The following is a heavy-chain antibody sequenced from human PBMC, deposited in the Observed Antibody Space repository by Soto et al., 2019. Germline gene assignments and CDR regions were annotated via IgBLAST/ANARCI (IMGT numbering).Heavy chain of an antibody. Sequence: QVQLQQWGAGLLKPSETLSLTCAVSGGSFSGYHWTWIRQPPGKGLEWIGEINQNGDTNYNPSLKSRVAISVDTSNHQFSLRLTSVTAADTAVYYCSRFVTIFGVTNYWYFDLWGRGTLVTVSS. CDR2: INQNGDT. CDR1: GGSFSGYH. CDR3: SRFVTIFGVTNYWYFDL. V-gene: IGHV4-34*01. D-gene: IGHD3-3*01. J-gene: IGHJ2*01.